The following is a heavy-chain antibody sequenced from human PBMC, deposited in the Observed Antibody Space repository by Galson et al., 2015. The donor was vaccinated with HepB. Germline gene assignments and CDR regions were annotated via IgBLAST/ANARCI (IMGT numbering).Heavy chain of an antibody. Sequence: SLRLSCAASGFTFSSYAMHWVRQAPGKGLEWVAVISYDGSNKYYADSVKGRFTISRDNSKNTLYLQMNSLRAEDTAVYYCARSVVVAATPIDYWGQGTLVTVSS. V-gene: IGHV3-30*04. CDR2: ISYDGSNK. J-gene: IGHJ4*02. CDR3: ARSVVVAATPIDY. D-gene: IGHD2-15*01. CDR1: GFTFSSYA.